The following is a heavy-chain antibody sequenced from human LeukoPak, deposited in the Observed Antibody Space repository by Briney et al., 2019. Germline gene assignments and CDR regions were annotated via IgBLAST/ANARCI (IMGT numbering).Heavy chain of an antibody. V-gene: IGHV3-9*01. Sequence: PVGSLRLSCAASGFTFDDYAMHWVRQTPGKGLEWVSYISRNSGNTGYADSVKGRFTLSRDNAKNSLYLQMNSLRAEDTALYYCAKYRRLATRSWTCFDYWGPGTLVTVTS. J-gene: IGHJ4*02. CDR2: ISRNSGNT. CDR1: GFTFDDYA. CDR3: AKYRRLATRSWTCFDY. D-gene: IGHD6-13*01.